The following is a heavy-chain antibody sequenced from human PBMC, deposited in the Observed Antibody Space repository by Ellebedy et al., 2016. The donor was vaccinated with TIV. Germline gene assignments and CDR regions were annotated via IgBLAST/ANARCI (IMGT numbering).Heavy chain of an antibody. D-gene: IGHD1-26*01. CDR3: VRRRDWETTKRGYIFDS. J-gene: IGHJ4*02. V-gene: IGHV5-51*01. CDR2: IRTDDSAT. Sequence: GESLKISCKGSGYRYTTYWMGWVRQMPGKRLEWIGYIRTDDSATRYAKSFQGQVTISADKSTSTAYLQWRSLRASDTAKYYCVRRRDWETTKRGYIFDSWGQGTLVTVSS. CDR1: GYRYTTYW.